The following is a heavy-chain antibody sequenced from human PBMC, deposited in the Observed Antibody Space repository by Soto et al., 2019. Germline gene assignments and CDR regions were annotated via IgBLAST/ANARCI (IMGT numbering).Heavy chain of an antibody. CDR1: GYRFRRYG. J-gene: IGHJ4*02. D-gene: IGHD2-21*01. V-gene: IGHV1-18*01. Sequence: QVQLVQSGGEVKEPGASVKVSCKASGYRFRRYGINWVRQAPGQGLEWMGWVSTYDGNTQYAQKFQGRITMTTDTSTNTVYLELRSLTSDDTAVYYCARDEEDANLMIVVLPGDYWGQGTLVSVSS. CDR2: VSTYDGNT. CDR3: ARDEEDANLMIVVLPGDY.